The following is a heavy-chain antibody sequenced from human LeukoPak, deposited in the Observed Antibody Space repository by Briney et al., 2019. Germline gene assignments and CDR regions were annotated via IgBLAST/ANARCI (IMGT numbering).Heavy chain of an antibody. CDR2: IYHSGST. D-gene: IGHD1-1*01. CDR3: ARQTGIAQFDY. CDR1: GGSISSGGYS. Sequence: SQTLSLTCVVSGGSISSGGYSWSWIRQPPGKGLEWIGYIYHSGSTYYNPSLKSRVTISVDRSKNQFSLKLSSVTAADTAVYYCARQTGIAQFDYWGQGTLVTVSS. J-gene: IGHJ4*02. V-gene: IGHV4-30-2*01.